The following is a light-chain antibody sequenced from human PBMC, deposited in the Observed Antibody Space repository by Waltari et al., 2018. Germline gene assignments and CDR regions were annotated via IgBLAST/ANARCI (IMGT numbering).Light chain of an antibody. CDR3: GTWDSGLSTWV. Sequence: QSVFTQPPSVSAAPGQMVTIPGSGSNSTIGNNYVSWYQQLPGTAPKLLIYDNDKRHSAVPDRFSGSKSATSATLAITGLRTGDAADYYCGTWDSGLSTWVFGGGTKLTVL. J-gene: IGLJ3*02. CDR2: DND. V-gene: IGLV1-51*01. CDR1: NSTIGNNY.